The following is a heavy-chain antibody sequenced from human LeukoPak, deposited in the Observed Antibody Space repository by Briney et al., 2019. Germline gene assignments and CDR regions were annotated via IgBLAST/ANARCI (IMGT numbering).Heavy chain of an antibody. CDR1: LGTFSHYA. D-gene: IGHD5-18*01. CDR2: IIPVLGIA. J-gene: IGHJ6*02. CDR3: ARSADTAMLDDYYYGMDV. V-gene: IGHV1-69*04. Sequence: SEKVSRKPSLGTFSHYAISRVRQAPRTGREWMGRIIPVLGIANYAQKSHGRVTITADKSTSTAYMELSSLRSEDTVVYYGARSADTAMLDDYYYGMDVWGQGTTVTVSS.